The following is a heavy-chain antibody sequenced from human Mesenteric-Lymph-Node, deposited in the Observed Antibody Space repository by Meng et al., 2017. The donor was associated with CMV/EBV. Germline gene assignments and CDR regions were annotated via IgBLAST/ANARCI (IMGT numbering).Heavy chain of an antibody. CDR3: AKDQSNSGILDV. V-gene: IGHV3-9*01. CDR2: ISWNSGSI. Sequence: SLKISCAASGFTFDDYAMHWVRQAPGKGLEWVSGISWNSGSIGYADSVKGRFTISRDNSKNTLYLQMNSLRAEDTAVYYCAKDQSNSGILDVWGQGTTVTVSS. D-gene: IGHD3-10*01. CDR1: GFTFDDYA. J-gene: IGHJ6*02.